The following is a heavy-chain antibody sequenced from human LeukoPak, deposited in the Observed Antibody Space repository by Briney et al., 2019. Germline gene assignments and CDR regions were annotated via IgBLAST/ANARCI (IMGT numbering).Heavy chain of an antibody. CDR2: ISAYNGNT. CDR3: ARAESSSSGETIDY. V-gene: IGHV1-18*01. D-gene: IGHD6-6*01. CDR1: GYTFTSYG. J-gene: IGHJ4*02. Sequence: ASVTVSCKASGYTFTSYGISWVRQAPGQGLEWMGWISAYNGNTNYAQKLQGRVTMTTDTSTSTAYMELRSLRSDDTAVYYCARAESSSSGETIDYWGQGTLVTVSS.